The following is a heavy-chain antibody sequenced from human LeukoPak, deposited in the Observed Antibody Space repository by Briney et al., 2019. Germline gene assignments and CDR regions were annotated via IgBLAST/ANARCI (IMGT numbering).Heavy chain of an antibody. D-gene: IGHD3-22*01. CDR2: IWYDGSNK. CDR3: ARDSYYDYSGGDFDY. Sequence: GRSLRLSCAASGFTFSSYGMHWVRQAPGKGLEWVSVIWYDGSNKYYADSVKGRFTISRDNSKNTLYLQMNSLRAEDTAVYYCARDSYYDYSGGDFDYGGQGTLVTVSS. J-gene: IGHJ4*02. CDR1: GFTFSSYG. V-gene: IGHV3-33*01.